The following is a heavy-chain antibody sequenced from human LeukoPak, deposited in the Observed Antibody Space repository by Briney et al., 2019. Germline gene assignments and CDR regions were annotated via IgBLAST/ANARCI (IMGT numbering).Heavy chain of an antibody. V-gene: IGHV4-61*02. CDR2: IYTSGST. J-gene: IGHJ4*02. CDR3: ARDTKN. Sequence: SETLSLTCTVSGGSISSANYYWSWIRQPAGKGLEWIGRIYTSGSTNYNPSLKSRVTISIDTSKNQFSLNLNSVTAADTAVYYCARDTKNWGQGTLVTVSS. CDR1: GGSISSANYY. D-gene: IGHD1-1*01.